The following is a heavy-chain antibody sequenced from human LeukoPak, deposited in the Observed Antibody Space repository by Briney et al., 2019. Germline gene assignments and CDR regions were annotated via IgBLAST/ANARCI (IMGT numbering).Heavy chain of an antibody. CDR3: AKDWYYDSSGLFDY. D-gene: IGHD3-22*01. CDR1: GFTFSSYA. V-gene: IGHV3-30-3*01. J-gene: IGHJ4*02. CDR2: ISYDGSNK. Sequence: GGSLRLSCAASGFTFSSYAMHWVRQAPGKGLEWVAVISYDGSNKYYADSVKGRFTISRDNSKNTLYLQMNSLRAEDTAVYYCAKDWYYDSSGLFDYWGQGTLVTVSS.